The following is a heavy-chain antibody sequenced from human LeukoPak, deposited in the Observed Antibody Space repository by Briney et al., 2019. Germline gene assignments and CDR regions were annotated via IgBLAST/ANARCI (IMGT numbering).Heavy chain of an antibody. V-gene: IGHV1-2*06. J-gene: IGHJ4*02. Sequence: ASVKVSCKASGYTFTGYYMHWVRQAPGQGLEWMGRINPNSGGTNYAQKFQGRVTMTRDTSISTAYMELSRLRADDTAVYYCTRDRGYDYFFDYWGQGTLVTVSS. D-gene: IGHD5-12*01. CDR2: INPNSGGT. CDR1: GYTFTGYY. CDR3: TRDRGYDYFFDY.